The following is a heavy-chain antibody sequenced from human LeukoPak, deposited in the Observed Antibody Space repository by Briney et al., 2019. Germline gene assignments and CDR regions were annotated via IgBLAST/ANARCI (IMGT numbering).Heavy chain of an antibody. V-gene: IGHV5-51*01. CDR3: ARHTRGVDRALVQDACHM. Sequence: GESLKISCKGSGYRFTDYWIGWVRQMPGKGLECMGIIYPDDSDIRYSPSFQGQVTISADKSVSTAYLQWSSLKASDTAMYYCARHTRGVDRALVQDACHMGRGGTAVRVST. CDR2: IYPDDSDI. CDR1: GYRFTDYW. J-gene: IGHJ3*02. D-gene: IGHD5-18*01.